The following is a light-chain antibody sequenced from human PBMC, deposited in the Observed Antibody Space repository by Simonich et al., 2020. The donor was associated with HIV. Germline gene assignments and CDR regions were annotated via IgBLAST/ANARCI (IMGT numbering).Light chain of an antibody. CDR2: AAS. V-gene: IGKV1-39*01. Sequence: DIQMTQSPSSLSASVGDRVTITCRASHSISSYLKWYQKKPGKATKLLIYAASSLQRGVPSRFSGSGSGTDFTLTISSLQAEDFATYYCQQSYRTPRTFGQGTKVEIK. CDR3: QQSYRTPRT. CDR1: HSISSY. J-gene: IGKJ1*01.